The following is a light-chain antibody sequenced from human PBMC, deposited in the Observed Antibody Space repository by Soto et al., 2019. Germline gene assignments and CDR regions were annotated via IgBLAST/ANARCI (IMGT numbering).Light chain of an antibody. CDR3: QQRSNSPPT. V-gene: IGKV3-11*01. J-gene: IGKJ5*01. CDR1: QSVSSY. CDR2: DAS. Sequence: EILLTQSPATLSLSPGERATLSCRASQSVSSYLAWYQQKPGKAPRLLIYDASNRATGIPARCSGSGSGTDFTLTISSLEPEDFELYYCQQRSNSPPTFGQGTRLEIK.